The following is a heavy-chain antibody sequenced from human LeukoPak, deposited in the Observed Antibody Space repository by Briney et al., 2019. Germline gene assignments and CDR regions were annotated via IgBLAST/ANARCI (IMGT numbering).Heavy chain of an antibody. CDR3: ARDVSSFTRAFDI. CDR1: GFTFSSYG. V-gene: IGHV3-30*03. J-gene: IGHJ3*02. CDR2: ISYDGSNK. Sequence: PGRSLRLSCAASGFTFSSYGMHWVRQAPGKGLEWVAVISYDGSNKYYADSVKGRFTISRDTAKNSLYLQMNNLRGEDTALYYCARDVSSFTRAFDIWGQGTMVTVSS. D-gene: IGHD2-15*01.